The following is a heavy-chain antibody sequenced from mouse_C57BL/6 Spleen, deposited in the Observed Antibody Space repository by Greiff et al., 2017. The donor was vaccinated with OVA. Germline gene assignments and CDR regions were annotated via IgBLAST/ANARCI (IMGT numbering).Heavy chain of an antibody. J-gene: IGHJ1*03. V-gene: IGHV5-9*01. CDR3: ARRYSTVVATEYFDV. CDR1: GFTFSSYT. Sequence: EVKLMESGGGLVKPGGSLKLSCAASGFTFSSYTMSWVRQTPEKRLEWVATISGGGGNTYYPDSVKGRFTISRDNAKNTLYLQMSSLRSEDTALYYCARRYSTVVATEYFDVWGTGTTVTVSS. CDR2: ISGGGGNT. D-gene: IGHD1-1*01.